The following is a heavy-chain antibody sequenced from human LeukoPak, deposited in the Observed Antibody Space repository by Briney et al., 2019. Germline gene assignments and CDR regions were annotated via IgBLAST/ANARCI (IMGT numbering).Heavy chain of an antibody. J-gene: IGHJ4*02. CDR3: SRHYYGSSGYYDY. D-gene: IGHD3-22*01. CDR2: IKSKTDGGTT. Sequence: GGSLRLSCAASGFTFSNAWMSWVRQAPGKGLEWVGRIKSKTDGGTTDYAAPVKGRFTISRDDSKNTLYLQMNSLKTEDTAVYYCSRHYYGSSGYYDYWGQGTLVTVSS. V-gene: IGHV3-15*01. CDR1: GFTFSNAW.